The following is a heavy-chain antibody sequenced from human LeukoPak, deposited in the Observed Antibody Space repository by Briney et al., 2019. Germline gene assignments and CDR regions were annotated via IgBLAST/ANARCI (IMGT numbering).Heavy chain of an antibody. Sequence: GGSLRLSCAASGFTFSSYEMNWVRQAPGKGLEWVSYISSSGSTIYYADSVKSRFTISRDNAENSLYLQMNSLRAEDTAVYYCARSSGWYHRGPDYYYYYMDVWGKGTTVTVS. CDR3: ARSSGWYHRGPDYYYYYMDV. CDR2: ISSSGSTI. J-gene: IGHJ6*03. CDR1: GFTFSSYE. D-gene: IGHD6-19*01. V-gene: IGHV3-48*03.